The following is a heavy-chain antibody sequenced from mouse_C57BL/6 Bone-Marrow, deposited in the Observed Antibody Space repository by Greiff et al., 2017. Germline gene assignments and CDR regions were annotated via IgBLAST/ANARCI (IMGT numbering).Heavy chain of an antibody. CDR2: IDPSDSYT. CDR3: ARDSYVDYWYFYV. Sequence: VKLQQPGAELVRPGTSVKLSCKASGYTFTSYWMHWVKQRPGQGLEWIGVIDPSDSYTNYNHKFKGKATLPVDKSSSTAYMQLRSLTSEDSPVYYFARDSYVDYWYFYVCGTGTTGTVSS. D-gene: IGHD2-12*01. CDR1: GYTFTSYW. V-gene: IGHV1-59*01. J-gene: IGHJ1*03.